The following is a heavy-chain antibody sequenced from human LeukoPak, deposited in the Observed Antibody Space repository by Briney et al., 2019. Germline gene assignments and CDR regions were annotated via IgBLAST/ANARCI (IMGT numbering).Heavy chain of an antibody. J-gene: IGHJ4*02. CDR2: IKQDGSEK. V-gene: IGHV3-7*01. CDR3: ARDSSPQQQLVTASSLDY. CDR1: GFTFSSYW. D-gene: IGHD6-13*01. Sequence: GGSLRFSCAASGFTFSSYWMSWVRQAPGKGLEWVANIKQDGSEKYYVDSVKGRFTISRDNAKNSLYLQMNSLRAEDTAVYYCARDSSPQQQLVTASSLDYWGQGTLVTVSS.